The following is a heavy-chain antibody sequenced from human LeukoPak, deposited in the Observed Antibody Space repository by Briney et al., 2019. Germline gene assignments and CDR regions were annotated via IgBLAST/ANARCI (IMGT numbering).Heavy chain of an antibody. CDR1: GGSISSYY. V-gene: IGHV4-59*08. J-gene: IGHJ4*02. Sequence: SETLSLTCTVSGGSISSYYWSWIRQPPGKGLEWIGYIYYSGSTNYNPSLKSRVTTSVDTSKNQFSLKLSSVTAADTAVYNCARLNDDQLYFDYWGQGTLVTVSS. D-gene: IGHD1-1*01. CDR3: ARLNDDQLYFDY. CDR2: IYYSGST.